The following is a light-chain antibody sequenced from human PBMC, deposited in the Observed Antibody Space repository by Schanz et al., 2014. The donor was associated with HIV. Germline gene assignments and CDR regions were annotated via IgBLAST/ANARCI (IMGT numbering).Light chain of an antibody. V-gene: IGLV1-51*01. CDR1: ASNIGHNY. CDR3: GTWDSRMSVGFV. CDR2: VTH. J-gene: IGLJ1*01. Sequence: QSVLTQPPSVSAAPGQRVTISCSGSASNIGHNYVSWFQQFPGTAPKLLIYVTHQRPSEIPDRFSGSKSGASATLDITGLQTGDEADYYCGTWDSRMSVGFVFGSGTKLTVL.